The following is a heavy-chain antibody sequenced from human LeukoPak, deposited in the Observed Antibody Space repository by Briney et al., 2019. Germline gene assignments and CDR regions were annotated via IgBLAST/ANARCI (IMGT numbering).Heavy chain of an antibody. V-gene: IGHV1-18*01. Sequence: ASVKVSCKASGYTLTSYGISWVRQAPGQGLEWMGWISADNGNTEYAQEFQGRVTMTTDTSTSTVYVELRSLRSDDTAVYYCARRFGSSLDHWGQGTLVTVSS. CDR3: ARRFGSSLDH. CDR1: GYTLTSYG. J-gene: IGHJ4*02. CDR2: ISADNGNT. D-gene: IGHD3-10*01.